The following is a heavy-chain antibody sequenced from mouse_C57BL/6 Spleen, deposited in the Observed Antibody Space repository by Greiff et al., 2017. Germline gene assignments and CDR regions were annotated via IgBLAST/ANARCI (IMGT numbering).Heavy chain of an antibody. V-gene: IGHV1-82*01. CDR2: IYPGDGDT. Sequence: VQLQQSGPELVKPGASVKISCKASGYAFSSSWMNWVKQRPGKGLEWIGRIYPGDGDTNYNGKFKGKATLTADKSSSTAYMQLSSLTSEDSAVYVCARSYYYGSSTFDYWGQGTTLTVSS. CDR3: ARSYYYGSSTFDY. D-gene: IGHD1-1*01. CDR1: GYAFSSSW. J-gene: IGHJ2*01.